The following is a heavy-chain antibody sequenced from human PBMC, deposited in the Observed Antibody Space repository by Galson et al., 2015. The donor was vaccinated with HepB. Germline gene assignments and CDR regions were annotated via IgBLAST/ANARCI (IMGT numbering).Heavy chain of an antibody. D-gene: IGHD3-10*01. CDR3: ARGAWELGHYYYYMDV. V-gene: IGHV3-21*01. CDR2: ISSTSTDI. Sequence: SLRLSCAASGSTFSSPSMNWVRQAPGKGLEWVSSISSTSTDIYYADSVTGRVTISRNNAKNSLYLQMNSLRAEDTAVYYCARGAWELGHYYYYMDVWGKGTTVTVSS. CDR1: GSTFSSPS. J-gene: IGHJ6*03.